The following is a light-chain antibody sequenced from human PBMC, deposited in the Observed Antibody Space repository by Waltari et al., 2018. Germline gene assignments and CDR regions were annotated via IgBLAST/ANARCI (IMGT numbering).Light chain of an antibody. CDR3: SAYTRSSTLVV. V-gene: IGLV2-14*01. J-gene: IGLJ2*01. CDR2: DIS. CDR1: SSDVGAYNY. Sequence: QSALTQPASVSGSPGQSITISCTVTSSDVGAYNYVSWYQQHPGQAPKLVIYDISKQPSGVSNRFSGSKSANTASLTISGLQTDDEADYYCSAYTRSSTLVVFGGGTKLTVL.